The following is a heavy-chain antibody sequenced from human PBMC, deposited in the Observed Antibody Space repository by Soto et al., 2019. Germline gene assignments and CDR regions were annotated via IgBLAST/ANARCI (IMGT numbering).Heavy chain of an antibody. D-gene: IGHD6-13*01. J-gene: IGHJ6*02. V-gene: IGHV1-46*01. CDR1: GYTLTRHN. CDR2: VDPNQNTA. CDR3: ARSQTISAALSMDV. Sequence: QVQLVQSGAEVEKPGASVKVSCKASGYTLTRHNMYWVRQAPGQGLEWMGLVDPNQNTATYAKKLEGRVTRTSDTSTNTVYMELRGLRSEDSAIYFCARSQTISAALSMDVWGQGTAVTVSS.